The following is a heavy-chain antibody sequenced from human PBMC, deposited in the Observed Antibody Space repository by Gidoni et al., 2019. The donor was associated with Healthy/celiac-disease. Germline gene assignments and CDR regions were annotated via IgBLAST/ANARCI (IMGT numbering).Heavy chain of an antibody. V-gene: IGHV3-23*01. Sequence: EVQLLESGGGLVQPGGSLRLSCAASGFTFSSYAISWVRQAPGKGLEWVSAISGSGGSTYYADSVKGRFTISRDNSKNTLYLQMNSLRAEDTAVYYCAKDGKAVAGTDPDNYYYYYYMDVWGKGTTVTVSS. CDR1: GFTFSSYA. J-gene: IGHJ6*03. CDR2: ISGSGGST. CDR3: AKDGKAVAGTDPDNYYYYYYMDV. D-gene: IGHD6-19*01.